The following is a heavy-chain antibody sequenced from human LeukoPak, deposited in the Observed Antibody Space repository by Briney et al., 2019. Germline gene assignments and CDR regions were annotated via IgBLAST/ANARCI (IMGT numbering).Heavy chain of an antibody. CDR1: EFTFSAFW. CDR2: INQDGSRK. J-gene: IGHJ4*02. D-gene: IGHD5-12*01. Sequence: GGSLRLSCTASEFTFSAFWMSWVRQAPGKGLEWVANINQDGSRKHYVDSVKGRFTVSRDNAEKSLYLQTNSLRVEDTALYYCARLSGDATTFDLWGQGTLVTVSS. CDR3: ARLSGDATTFDL. V-gene: IGHV3-7*01.